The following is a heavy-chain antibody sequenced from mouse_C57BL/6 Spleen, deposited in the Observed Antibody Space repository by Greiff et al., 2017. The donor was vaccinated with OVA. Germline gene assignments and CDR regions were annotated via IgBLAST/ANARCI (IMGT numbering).Heavy chain of an antibody. V-gene: IGHV1-4*01. CDR1: GYTFTSYT. D-gene: IGHD1-1*01. CDR3: AREGVVDAMDY. J-gene: IGHJ4*01. Sequence: LEESGAELARPGASVKMSCKASGYTFTSYTMHWVKQRPGQGLEWIGYINPSSGYTKYNQKFKDKATLTADKSSSTAYMQLSSLTSEDSAVYYCAREGVVDAMDYWGQGTSVTVSS. CDR2: INPSSGYT.